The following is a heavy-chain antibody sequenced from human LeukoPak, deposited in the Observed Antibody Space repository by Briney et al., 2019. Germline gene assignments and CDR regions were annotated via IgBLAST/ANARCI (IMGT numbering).Heavy chain of an antibody. CDR3: ARDFRLGRVWYYYDSSGSNWFDP. J-gene: IGHJ5*02. D-gene: IGHD3-22*01. Sequence: SETLSLTCAVYGGSFSGYYWSWIRQPPGKGLEWIGEINHSGSTNYNPSLKSRVTISVDTSKNQFSLKLSSVTAADTAVYYCARDFRLGRVWYYYDSSGSNWFDPWGQGTLVTVSS. V-gene: IGHV4-34*01. CDR2: INHSGST. CDR1: GGSFSGYY.